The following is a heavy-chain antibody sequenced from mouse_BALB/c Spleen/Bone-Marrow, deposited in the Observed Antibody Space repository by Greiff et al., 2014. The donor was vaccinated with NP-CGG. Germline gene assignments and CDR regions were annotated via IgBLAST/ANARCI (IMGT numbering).Heavy chain of an antibody. V-gene: IGHV1-18*01. J-gene: IGHJ2*01. CDR2: VNPTSGGT. Sequence: EVQLQQSGPELVKPGASVKISCKTSGYTFTDYTLHWVKQSHGKSLEWIGGVNPTSGGTSYNQKFKGKATLNLDKSSTTAYMELRGLTSDDSAVYYCARARHYDFWGQGTTLTVSS. CDR1: GYTFTDYT. CDR3: ARARHYDF.